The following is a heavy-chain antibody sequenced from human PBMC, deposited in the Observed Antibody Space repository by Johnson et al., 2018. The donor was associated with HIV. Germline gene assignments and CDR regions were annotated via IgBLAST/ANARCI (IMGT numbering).Heavy chain of an antibody. CDR1: AFSFSGYA. D-gene: IGHD1/OR15-1a*01. V-gene: IGHV3-30*04. Sequence: QMMLVESGGGVVQPGRSLRLSCTSAFSFSGYATHWVRQAPGKGLEWVAVVSYDGNNKYYTESVKGRITISRDNSKNTVYLQMNSLRSEDTAVYYCARDGGIGTVLDGFDIWGQGTMVTVSS. CDR2: VSYDGNNK. J-gene: IGHJ3*02. CDR3: ARDGGIGTVLDGFDI.